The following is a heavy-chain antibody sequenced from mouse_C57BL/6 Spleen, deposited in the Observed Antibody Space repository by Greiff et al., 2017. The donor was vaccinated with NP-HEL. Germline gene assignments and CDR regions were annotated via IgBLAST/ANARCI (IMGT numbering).Heavy chain of an antibody. CDR3: ARSGAGRDFFDC. Sequence: QVQLQQSGPELVKPGASVTISCKASGYAFSSSWMNWVKQRPGKGLEWIGRIYPGGGDTNYNGKFKGKATLTADKSSSTAYMQLSSLTSEDSAVYFCARSGAGRDFFDCWGQGTTLTVSS. CDR2: IYPGGGDT. CDR1: GYAFSSSW. J-gene: IGHJ2*01. D-gene: IGHD3-3*01. V-gene: IGHV1-82*01.